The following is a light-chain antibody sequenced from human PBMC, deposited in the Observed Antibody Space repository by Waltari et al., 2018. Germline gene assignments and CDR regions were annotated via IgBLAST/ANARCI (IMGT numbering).Light chain of an antibody. J-gene: IGKJ5*01. CDR3: QQHYSNPV. CDR2: AAS. CDR1: QSISSY. Sequence: DIQMTQSPSSLSASVGDRVTITCRASQSISSYLNWYQQKPGKAPKLLIYAASSLQSGVPSRFSGSGSGTDFTLTISSLQAEDVAVYYCQQHYSNPVFDQGTRLELK. V-gene: IGKV1-39*01.